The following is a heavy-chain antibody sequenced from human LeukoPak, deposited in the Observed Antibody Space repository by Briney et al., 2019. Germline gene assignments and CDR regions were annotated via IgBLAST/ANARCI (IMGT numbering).Heavy chain of an antibody. CDR2: INHSGCT. CDR1: GGSFSGYY. J-gene: IGHJ6*04. V-gene: IGHV4-34*01. CDR3: AGGYCYGSGSYRVYDYYGMDV. D-gene: IGHD3-10*01. Sequence: SWETLSLTCAVYGGSFSGYYWSWIRQPPGKGLEWVGEINHSGCTNYNPSLKRRVTISVDTSKNQFSLKLGPLTAGDTAVDYSAGGYCYGSGSYRVYDYYGMDVWGKGTTVTVSS.